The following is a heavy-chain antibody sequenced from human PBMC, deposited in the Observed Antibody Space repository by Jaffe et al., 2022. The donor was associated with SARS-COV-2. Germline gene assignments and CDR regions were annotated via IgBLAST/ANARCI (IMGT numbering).Heavy chain of an antibody. D-gene: IGHD1-26*01. V-gene: IGHV3-15*01. CDR1: GFTFTKAW. CDR3: TAGVGTSDFDY. J-gene: IGHJ4*02. CDR2: ITSKSDGGTT. Sequence: EVQLVESGGGLVKPGGSLRLSCAASGFTFTKAWMSWVRQAPGRGLEWVGRITSKSDGGTTDYAAPVKARFTISRDDSKNTLYLQMNSLKIEDTAVYYCTAGVGTSDFDYWGQGTLVTVSS.